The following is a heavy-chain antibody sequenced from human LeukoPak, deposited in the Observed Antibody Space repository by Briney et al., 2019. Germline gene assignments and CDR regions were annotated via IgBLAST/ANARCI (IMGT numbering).Heavy chain of an antibody. D-gene: IGHD4-23*01. CDR3: AKGARWYNPGPDAFDI. V-gene: IGHV3-30*18. CDR1: GFTFSSYG. J-gene: IGHJ3*02. CDR2: ISYDGSNK. Sequence: GGSLRLSCAASGFTFSSYGMHWVRQAPGKGLEWVAVISYDGSNKYYADSVKGRFTISRDNSKNTLYLQMNSLRAEDTAVYYCAKGARWYNPGPDAFDIWGQGTMVTVSS.